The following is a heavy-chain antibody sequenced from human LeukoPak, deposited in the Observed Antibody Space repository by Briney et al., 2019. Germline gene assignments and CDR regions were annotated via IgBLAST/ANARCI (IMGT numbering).Heavy chain of an antibody. V-gene: IGHV1-46*01. J-gene: IGHJ3*02. D-gene: IGHD1-26*01. CDR1: GYTFTSYY. CDR2: VNPSGGSR. CDR3: ARAGVGADAFDI. Sequence: ASVKVSCKASGYTFTSYYMHWVRQAPGPGLEWMGIVNPSGGSRSYAQKFQGRVTMTRDTSTTTVYMELSSLRSEDTAVYYCARAGVGADAFDIWGQRTMVTVSS.